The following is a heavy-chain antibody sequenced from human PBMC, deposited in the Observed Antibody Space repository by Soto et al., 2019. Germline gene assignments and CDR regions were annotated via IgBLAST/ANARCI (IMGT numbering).Heavy chain of an antibody. CDR1: GGTFSSYA. CDR3: ARDPLAMSYYYYYGMDV. V-gene: IGHV1-69*12. CDR2: IIPIFGTA. Sequence: QVQLVQSGAEVKKPGSSVKVSCKASGGTFSSYAISWVRQAPGQGREWMGGIIPIFGTANYAQKFQGRVTITADESTSTAYMELSSLRSEDTAVYYCARDPLAMSYYYYYGMDVWGQGTTVTVSS. D-gene: IGHD6-13*01. J-gene: IGHJ6*02.